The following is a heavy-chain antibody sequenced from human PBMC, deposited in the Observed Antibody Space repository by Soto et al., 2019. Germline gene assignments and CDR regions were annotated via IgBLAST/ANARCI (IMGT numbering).Heavy chain of an antibody. Sequence: QLQLQESGSGLLEPSQTLSLTCAVSGASISSSGYSWNWIRQAPGRGLEWIGSFLYPETSSYDPSLKSRVNVSVDTSKYQFSMHMTSVTAADAVVDHCARGGGLPDCAGYCLLGYWGQGTLVSVSS. D-gene: IGHD2-21*01. CDR2: FLYPETS. CDR1: GASISSSGYS. J-gene: IGHJ4*02. CDR3: ARGGGLPDCAGYCLLGY. V-gene: IGHV4-30-2*01.